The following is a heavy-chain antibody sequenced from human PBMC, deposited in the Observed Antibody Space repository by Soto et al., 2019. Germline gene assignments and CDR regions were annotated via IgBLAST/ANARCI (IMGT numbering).Heavy chain of an antibody. J-gene: IGHJ4*02. Sequence: ASVKVSCKGSGYSFTSYGISWVRQAPGQGLEWMGWISVYNGNIKYAQKFEGRVTMTTGTSMFTAYLEVRSLRSDDTAVYYCARRTSYYDDSNAYYSFDYWGPGTLVTVS. D-gene: IGHD3-22*01. CDR1: GYSFTSYG. CDR2: ISVYNGNI. CDR3: ARRTSYYDDSNAYYSFDY. V-gene: IGHV1-18*04.